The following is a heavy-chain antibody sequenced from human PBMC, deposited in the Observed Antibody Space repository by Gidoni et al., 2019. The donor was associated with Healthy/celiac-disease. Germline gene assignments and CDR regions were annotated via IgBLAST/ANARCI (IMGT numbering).Heavy chain of an antibody. CDR2: INPNSGGT. CDR3: ARDFCSGGSWFYGMDV. D-gene: IGHD2-15*01. V-gene: IGHV1-2*02. J-gene: IGHJ6*02. Sequence: QVQLVQSGAEVKKPGASAKVSCKASGYTFTGYYVPWVRQAPGQGLEWMGWINPNSGGTNYAQKFQGRVTMTSDTSISTAYMELSRLRSDDTAVYYCARDFCSGGSWFYGMDVWGQGTTVTVSS. CDR1: GYTFTGYY.